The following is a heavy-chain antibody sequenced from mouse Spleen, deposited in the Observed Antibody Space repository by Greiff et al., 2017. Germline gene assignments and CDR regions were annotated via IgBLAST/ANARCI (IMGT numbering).Heavy chain of an antibody. CDR2: IYPGDGDT. J-gene: IGHJ4*01. CDR3: ARDGSSYAFYAMDY. V-gene: IGHV1-82*01. D-gene: IGHD1-1*01. Sequence: VKLQESGPELVKPGASVKISCKASGYAFSSSWMNWVKQRPGKGLEWIGRIYPGDGDTNYNGKFKGKATLTADKSSSTAYMQLSSLTSEDSAVYFCARDGSSYAFYAMDYWGQGTSVTVSS. CDR1: GYAFSSSW.